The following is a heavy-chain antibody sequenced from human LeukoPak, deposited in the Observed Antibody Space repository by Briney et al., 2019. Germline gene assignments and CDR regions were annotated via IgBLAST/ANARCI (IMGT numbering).Heavy chain of an antibody. J-gene: IGHJ4*02. CDR2: IYYSGST. CDR1: GGSISSGDYY. CDR3: ARGGSDYYGSGNRPYYFDY. D-gene: IGHD3-10*01. Sequence: SQTLSLTCTVSGGSISSGDYYWSWIRQPPGKGLEWIVYIYYSGSTYYNPSLKSRVTISVDTSKNQFSLKLSSVTAADTAVYYCARGGSDYYGSGNRPYYFDYWGQGTLVTVSS. V-gene: IGHV4-30-4*01.